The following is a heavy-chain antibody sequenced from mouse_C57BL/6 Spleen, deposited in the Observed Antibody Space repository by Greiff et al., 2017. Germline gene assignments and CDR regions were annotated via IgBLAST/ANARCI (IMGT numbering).Heavy chain of an antibody. Sequence: EVQLQQSGPGLVKPSQSLSLTCSVTGYSITSGYYWNWIRQFPGNKLEWMGYISYDGSNNYNPSLKNRISITRDTSKNQFFLKLNSVTTENTATYYCAREVFYDYAMDYWGQGTSVTVSS. D-gene: IGHD2-3*01. CDR3: AREVFYDYAMDY. CDR2: ISYDGSN. J-gene: IGHJ4*01. CDR1: GYSITSGYY. V-gene: IGHV3-6*01.